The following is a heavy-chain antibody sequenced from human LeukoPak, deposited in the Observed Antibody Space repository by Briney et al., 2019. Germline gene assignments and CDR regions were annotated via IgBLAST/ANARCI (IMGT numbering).Heavy chain of an antibody. CDR1: GFTFSSYG. J-gene: IGHJ4*02. V-gene: IGHV3-30*18. CDR2: ISYDGSNK. Sequence: GRSLRLSCAASGFTFSSYGMHWVRQAPGKGLEWVAVISYDGSNKYYADSVKGRFTISRDNSKNTLYLQMNSLRAEDTAVYYCAKDGPEYSSSSSHSDYWSQGTLVTVSS. D-gene: IGHD6-6*01. CDR3: AKDGPEYSSSSSHSDY.